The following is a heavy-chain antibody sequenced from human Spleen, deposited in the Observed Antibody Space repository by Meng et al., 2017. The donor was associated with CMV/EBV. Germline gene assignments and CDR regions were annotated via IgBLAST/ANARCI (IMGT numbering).Heavy chain of an antibody. CDR1: GFTFDDYG. V-gene: IGHV3-74*01. CDR2: IGPDGSST. D-gene: IGHD6-6*01. J-gene: IGHJ4*02. CDR3: ARDPPRGSASSGFDY. Sequence: GGSLRLSCAASGFTFDDYGMSWVRQAPGKGLVWVLRIGPDGSSTSYADSVKGRFTISRDNAKKTLYLQMNSLRAEDTAVYYCARDPPRGSASSGFDYWGQGTLVTVSS.